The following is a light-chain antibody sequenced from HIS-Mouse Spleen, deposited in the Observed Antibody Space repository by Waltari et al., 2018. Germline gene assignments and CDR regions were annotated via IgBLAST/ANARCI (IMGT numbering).Light chain of an antibody. CDR1: SGSLPSNY. J-gene: IGLJ3*02. V-gene: IGLV6-57*02. Sequence: NFMLTQPHSVSESPGKTVTISCTGSSGSLPSNYVQWYQQRPGSAPTTVIYEDNQRPSGVPDRFSGSIDSSSNSASLTISGLKTEDEADYYCQSYDSSNSWVFGGGTKLTVL. CDR3: QSYDSSNSWV. CDR2: EDN.